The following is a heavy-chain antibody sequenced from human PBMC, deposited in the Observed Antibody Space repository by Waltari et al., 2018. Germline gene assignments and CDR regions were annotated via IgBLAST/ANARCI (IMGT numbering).Heavy chain of an antibody. CDR2: LYYGGST. D-gene: IGHD1-7*01. CDR3: ASFNAWNFDLDY. V-gene: IGHV4-39*01. J-gene: IGHJ4*02. Sequence: QLHLQESGPGLVKPSETLSLTCTVSGASISSLNYYWGWVRQPPGKGLEWIGNLYYGGSTYDKPSLQGRVNMSIDASKNQLSLRLTSVSAADTATYYCASFNAWNFDLDYWGQGTLVTVSS. CDR1: GASISSLNYY.